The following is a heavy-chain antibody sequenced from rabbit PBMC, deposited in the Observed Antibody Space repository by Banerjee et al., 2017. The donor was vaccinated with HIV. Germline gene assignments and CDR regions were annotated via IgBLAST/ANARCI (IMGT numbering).Heavy chain of an antibody. CDR1: GFSFSSNYW. CDR2: IYTGSSGGT. Sequence: QQQLEESGGGLVKPGGTLTLTCKSSGFSFSSNYWICWVRQAPGKGLEWIGCIYTGSSGGTYYASWAKGRFTISKTSSTTVTLQMTSLTAADTATYFCARDGLYYGMDLWGPGTLVTVS. CDR3: ARDGLYYGMDL. J-gene: IGHJ6*01. V-gene: IGHV1S45*01.